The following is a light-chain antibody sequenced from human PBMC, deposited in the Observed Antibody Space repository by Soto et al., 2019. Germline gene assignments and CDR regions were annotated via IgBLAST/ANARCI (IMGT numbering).Light chain of an antibody. J-gene: IGLJ3*02. CDR3: QSYDASLSGSV. CDR1: YSNIGAGYD. Sequence: QSVLTQPPSVSGAPGQRVTISCTGSYSNIGAGYDVHWYQQLPGTAPKFFIRANTNRPSGVPDRFSASKSGTSASLAITGLQAEDEADYYCQSYDASLSGSVFGGGTKLTVL. CDR2: ANT. V-gene: IGLV1-40*01.